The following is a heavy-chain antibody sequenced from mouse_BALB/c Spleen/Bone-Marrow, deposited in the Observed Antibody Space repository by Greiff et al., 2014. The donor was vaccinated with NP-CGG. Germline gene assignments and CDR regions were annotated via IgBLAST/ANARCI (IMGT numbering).Heavy chain of an antibody. D-gene: IGHD1-1*01. Sequence: QVQLQQSGAELAKPGASVKMSCKASGYTFTSYWMHWVKQRPGQGLEWIGYINPSTGYTEYNQKFKDKATLTADKSSSTAYMQLSGLTSEDSAVYYCARQITTVDYAMDYWGQGTSVTVSS. CDR1: GYTFTSYW. V-gene: IGHV1-7*01. J-gene: IGHJ4*01. CDR3: ARQITTVDYAMDY. CDR2: INPSTGYT.